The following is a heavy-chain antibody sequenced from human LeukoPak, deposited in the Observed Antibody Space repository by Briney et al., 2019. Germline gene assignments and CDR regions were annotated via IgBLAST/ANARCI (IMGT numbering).Heavy chain of an antibody. D-gene: IGHD1-14*01. CDR2: IYSNGNIH. Sequence: ASETLSLTCSVSGGSISSSSYYWSWIRQPPGKRLEWIGNIYSNGNIHSYNPSLKSRVTISLDTSKNQFSLKMRSVTAADTAVYYCATSLPPTTPFDHWGQGVLVAVSS. CDR3: ATSLPPTTPFDH. V-gene: IGHV4-39*07. CDR1: GGSISSSSYY. J-gene: IGHJ4*02.